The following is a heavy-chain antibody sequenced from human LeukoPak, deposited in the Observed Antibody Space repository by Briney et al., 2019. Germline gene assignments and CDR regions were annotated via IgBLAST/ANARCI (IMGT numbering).Heavy chain of an antibody. CDR1: GFTFSFYA. J-gene: IGHJ3*01. CDR3: ASRYCGSTTCNAFDF. CDR2: ISYDGSNK. V-gene: IGHV3-30-3*01. D-gene: IGHD2-2*01. Sequence: GGSLRLSCAASGFTFSFYAMHWVRQAPGKGLEWVAIISYDGSNKYNADSVKGRFTISRDNAKNSLYLQMNSLRAEDTAVYFCASRYCGSTTCNAFDFWGQGTMVTVSS.